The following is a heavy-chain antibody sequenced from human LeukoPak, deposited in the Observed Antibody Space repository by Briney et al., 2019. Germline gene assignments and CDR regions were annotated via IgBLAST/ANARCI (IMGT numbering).Heavy chain of an antibody. CDR1: GFTVSSNY. J-gene: IGHJ4*02. V-gene: IGHV3-53*01. D-gene: IGHD3-22*01. CDR2: IYSGGST. Sequence: PGGSLRFSCAASGFTVSSNYMSWVRQAPGKGLECVSVIYSGGSTYYADSVKGRFTISRDNSKNTLYLQMNSLRAEDTAVYYCARVFQYYYDSSGYYSDWGQGTRVTVSS. CDR3: ARVFQYYYDSSGYYSD.